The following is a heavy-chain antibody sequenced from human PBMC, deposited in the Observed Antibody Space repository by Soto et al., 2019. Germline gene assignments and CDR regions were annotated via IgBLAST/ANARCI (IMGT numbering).Heavy chain of an antibody. D-gene: IGHD5-12*01. CDR2: IIPIFGTA. CDR1: GGTFSSYA. Sequence: ASVKVSCKASGGTFSSYAISWVRQAPGQGLEWMGGIIPIFGTANYNPSFKSRVTISVDTPKNQFSLKLTSVTAADTAVYYCARGVATIGPWGQGTLVTVSS. V-gene: IGHV1-69*06. CDR3: ARGVATIGP. J-gene: IGHJ5*02.